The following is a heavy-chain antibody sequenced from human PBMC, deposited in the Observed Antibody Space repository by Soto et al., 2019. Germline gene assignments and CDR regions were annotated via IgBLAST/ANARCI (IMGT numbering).Heavy chain of an antibody. V-gene: IGHV1-69*01. CDR2: IIPIFGTA. D-gene: IGHD3-10*01. J-gene: IGHJ4*02. Sequence: QVQLVQSGAEVKKPGSSVKVSCKASGGTFSSYAISWVRQAPGQGLEWMGGIIPIFGTANYAQKFQGRVTITADESTSTAYMELSSLRSEDTAVYYCARGGYYGSGSPPPTPDGAYWGQGTLVTVSS. CDR1: GGTFSSYA. CDR3: ARGGYYGSGSPPPTPDGAY.